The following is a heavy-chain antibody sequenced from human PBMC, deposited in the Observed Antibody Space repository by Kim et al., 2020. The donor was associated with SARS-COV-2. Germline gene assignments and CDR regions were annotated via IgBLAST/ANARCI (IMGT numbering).Heavy chain of an antibody. D-gene: IGHD3-16*01. Sequence: ASVKVSCKASGYSLTGHYLHLVRQAPGQGLEWMGWINPNNGGTKYAEKFQGRVTMTRDTSISTFYMELSRLTSDDTAVYYCAGRSGLYNYAVDVWGQGTTVTVSS. CDR1: GYSLTGHY. CDR2: INPNNGGT. J-gene: IGHJ6*02. V-gene: IGHV1-2*02. CDR3: AGRSGLYNYAVDV.